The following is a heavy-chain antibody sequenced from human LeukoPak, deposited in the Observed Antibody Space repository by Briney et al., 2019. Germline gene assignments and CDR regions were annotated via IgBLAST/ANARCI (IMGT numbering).Heavy chain of an antibody. J-gene: IGHJ4*02. D-gene: IGHD6-25*01. CDR1: GGSISSYY. CDR2: IYFSGST. Sequence: SETLSLTCTVSGGSISSYYWSWIRQPPGKGLEWIGYIYFSGSTNYNPSLTSRVTISVDTSKNQFSLKLSSVTAADTAVYYCARLREAVDYWGQGTLVTVSS. V-gene: IGHV4-59*08. CDR3: ARLREAVDY.